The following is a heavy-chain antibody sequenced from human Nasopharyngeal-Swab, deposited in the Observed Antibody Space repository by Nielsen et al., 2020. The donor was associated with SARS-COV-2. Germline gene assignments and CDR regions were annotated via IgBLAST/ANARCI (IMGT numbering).Heavy chain of an antibody. CDR1: GFTFSSYA. D-gene: IGHD5-12*01. J-gene: IGHJ6*02. CDR2: ISYDGSNK. V-gene: IGHV3-30*04. Sequence: GESLKISCAASGFTFSSYAMHWVRQAPGKGLEWMTLISYDGSNKYYADSVKGRFTIPRDNSQNTLYLQMNSLRAEDTAIYYCAKDRDSGDDSDDYYHYYGMDVWGQGTTVTVSS. CDR3: AKDRDSGDDSDDYYHYYGMDV.